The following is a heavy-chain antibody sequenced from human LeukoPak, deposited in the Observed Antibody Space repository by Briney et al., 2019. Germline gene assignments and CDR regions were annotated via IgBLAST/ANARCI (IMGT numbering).Heavy chain of an antibody. V-gene: IGHV3-72*01. D-gene: IGHD3-3*02. J-gene: IGHJ4*02. Sequence: GGSLRLSCVASGFTFSDYYMNWVRQAPGKGLEWVGVVRSKAAGHTTEYAASVRGRFAISRDDSKNSVYLQMNSLKTEDTALYYCARKTLAGHVGIDFWGQGVLVTVSS. CDR1: GFTFSDYY. CDR3: ARKTLAGHVGIDF. CDR2: VRSKAAGHTT.